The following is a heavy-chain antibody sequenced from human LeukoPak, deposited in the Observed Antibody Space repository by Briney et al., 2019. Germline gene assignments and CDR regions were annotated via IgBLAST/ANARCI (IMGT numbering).Heavy chain of an antibody. D-gene: IGHD3-10*01. CDR3: ARVGLLWFGELFNYYYGMDV. J-gene: IGHJ6*02. V-gene: IGHV3-11*04. Sequence: PGGSLRLSCAASGFTVSSDYMSWVRQAPGKGLEWVSYISSSGSTIYYADSVKGRFTISRDNAKNSLYLQMNSLRAEDTAVYYCARVGLLWFGELFNYYYGMDVWGQGTTVTVSS. CDR1: GFTVSSDY. CDR2: ISSSGSTI.